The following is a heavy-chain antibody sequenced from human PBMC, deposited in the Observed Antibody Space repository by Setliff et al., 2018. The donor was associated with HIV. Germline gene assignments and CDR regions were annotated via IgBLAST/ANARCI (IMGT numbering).Heavy chain of an antibody. CDR2: IHYSGIT. J-gene: IGHJ3*02. V-gene: IGHV4-59*11. D-gene: IGHD3-9*01. CDR3: ARYKCINFACVGFDI. CDR1: RDSINGHW. Sequence: PSETLSLTCTVSRDSINGHWWSWIRQPPGKGLEWTGSIHYSGITHYNPSLKSRLTMSVDTSKNQVSLKLTSVTAADTAVYYCARYKCINFACVGFDIWGKGLWSPSPQ.